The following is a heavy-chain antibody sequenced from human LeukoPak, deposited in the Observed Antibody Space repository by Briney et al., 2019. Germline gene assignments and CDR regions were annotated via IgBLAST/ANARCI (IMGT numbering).Heavy chain of an antibody. V-gene: IGHV3-30*02. CDR2: IRYDGSNK. CDR3: ARDMEDSSSWSINDY. D-gene: IGHD6-13*01. J-gene: IGHJ4*02. Sequence: PGGSLRLSCAASGFTFSSYGMHWVRQAPGKGLEWVAFIRYDGSNKYYADSVKGRFTISRDNSKNTLYLQMNSLRAEDTAVYYCARDMEDSSSWSINDYWGQGTLVTVSS. CDR1: GFTFSSYG.